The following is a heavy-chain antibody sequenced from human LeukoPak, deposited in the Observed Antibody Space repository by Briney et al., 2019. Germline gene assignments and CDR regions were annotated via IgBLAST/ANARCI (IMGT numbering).Heavy chain of an antibody. J-gene: IGHJ4*02. V-gene: IGHV3-53*01. D-gene: IGHD4/OR15-4a*01. Sequence: WGSLRLSCTVSGFTVSSNSMSWVRQAPGRGLEWVSFIYSDNTHYSDSVKGRFTISRDNSKNTLYLQMNSLRAEDTAVYYCARRAGAYSHPYDYWGQGTLVTVSS. CDR2: IYSDNT. CDR1: GFTVSSNS. CDR3: ARRAGAYSHPYDY.